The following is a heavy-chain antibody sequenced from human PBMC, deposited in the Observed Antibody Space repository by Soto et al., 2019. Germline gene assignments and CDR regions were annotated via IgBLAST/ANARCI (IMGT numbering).Heavy chain of an antibody. V-gene: IGHV3-23*01. CDR1: GFSFSSFA. J-gene: IGHJ6*04. CDR2: IGDSGAST. D-gene: IGHD1-26*01. CDR3: AKGVELDV. Sequence: VLLLESGGGLVQPGGSLRLSCEASGFSFSSFAMNWVRQAPGKGLEWVSAIGDSGASTYYADSVKGRFTISRDNSRNTLYLHLNSLRAEDTAVYYCAKGVELDVWGNGTTVTVSS.